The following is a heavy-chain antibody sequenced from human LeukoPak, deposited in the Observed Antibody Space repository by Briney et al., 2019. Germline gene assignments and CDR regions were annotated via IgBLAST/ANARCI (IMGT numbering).Heavy chain of an antibody. CDR3: ARDRGWYEDY. Sequence: SETLSLTCTVSGGSLSGYYWSWIRQPPGKGLEWIGYIYYGGTTNYNPSLQSRLAISVDTSKSQFSLKLSSVTAADTAVYYCARDRGWYEDYWGQGTLVTVSS. V-gene: IGHV4-59*01. D-gene: IGHD6-19*01. J-gene: IGHJ4*02. CDR2: IYYGGTT. CDR1: GGSLSGYY.